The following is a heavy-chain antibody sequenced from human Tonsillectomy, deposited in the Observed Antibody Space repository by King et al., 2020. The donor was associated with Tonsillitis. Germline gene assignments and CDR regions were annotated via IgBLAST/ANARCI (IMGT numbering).Heavy chain of an antibody. D-gene: IGHD6-19*01. J-gene: IGHJ4*02. CDR2: IYYSGST. CDR1: GGSISSYY. V-gene: IGHV4-59*01. CDR3: ASDRGYSSGYFDY. Sequence: QLQESGPGLVKPSETLSLTCTVSGGSISSYYWSWIRQPPGMGLEWIGYIYYSGSTNYNPSLKSRVTISVDTSKNQFSLKLSSVTAADTAVYYCASDRGYSSGYFDYWGQGTLVTVSS.